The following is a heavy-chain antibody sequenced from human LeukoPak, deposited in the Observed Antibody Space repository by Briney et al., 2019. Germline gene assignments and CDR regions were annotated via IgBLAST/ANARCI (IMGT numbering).Heavy chain of an antibody. CDR3: AREAGEGMREDIVVVPACCPFDY. V-gene: IGHV4-34*01. D-gene: IGHD2-2*01. CDR2: INHSGST. Sequence: PSETLSLTCAVYGGSFSGYYWSWIRQPPGKGLEWIGEINHSGSTNYNPSLKSRVTMSVDTSKNQFSLKLSSVTAADTAVYYCAREAGEGMREDIVVVPACCPFDYWGQGTLVTVSS. J-gene: IGHJ4*02. CDR1: GGSFSGYY.